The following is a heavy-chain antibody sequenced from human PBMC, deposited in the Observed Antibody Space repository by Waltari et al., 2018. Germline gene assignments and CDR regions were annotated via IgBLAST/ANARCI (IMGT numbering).Heavy chain of an antibody. CDR1: GYSISSGYY. D-gene: IGHD1-7*01. V-gene: IGHV4-38-2*02. CDR3: ASGWNYYPDY. J-gene: IGHJ4*02. Sequence: QVQLQESGPGLVKPSETLSLTCTVSGYSISSGYYWGWIRQPPGKGLEWIGSIYHSGSTYYNPSLKSRVTISVDTSKNQFSLKLSSVTAADTAVYYCASGWNYYPDYWGQGTLVTVSS. CDR2: IYHSGST.